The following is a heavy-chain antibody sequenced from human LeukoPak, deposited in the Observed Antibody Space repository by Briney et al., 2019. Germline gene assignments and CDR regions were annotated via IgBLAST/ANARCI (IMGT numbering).Heavy chain of an antibody. CDR2: VSGRDDST. Sequence: GASLRLSCAASGFTFSNYAMSWVRQAPGKGLEWVSAVSGRDDSTYYADSVKGRFTISRDNSKNTLYLQMNSLRAEDTAVYYCAKWGDYDILTGYYASDYWGQGTLVTVSS. V-gene: IGHV3-23*01. CDR1: GFTFSNYA. CDR3: AKWGDYDILTGYYASDY. J-gene: IGHJ4*02. D-gene: IGHD3-9*01.